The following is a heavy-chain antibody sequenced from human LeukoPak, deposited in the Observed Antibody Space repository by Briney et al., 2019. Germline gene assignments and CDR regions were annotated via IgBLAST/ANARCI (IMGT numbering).Heavy chain of an antibody. Sequence: GGSLRLSCAASGFTFSSYAMSWVRQAPGKGLEWVSAISGSGGSTYYADSVKGRFTISRDNSKNTLYLQMNCLRAEDTAVYYCVSRSGWYPFDYWGQGTLVTVSS. CDR3: VSRSGWYPFDY. CDR2: ISGSGGST. D-gene: IGHD6-19*01. J-gene: IGHJ4*02. V-gene: IGHV3-23*01. CDR1: GFTFSSYA.